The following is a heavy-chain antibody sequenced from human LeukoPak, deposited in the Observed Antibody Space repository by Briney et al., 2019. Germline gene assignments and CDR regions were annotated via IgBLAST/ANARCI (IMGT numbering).Heavy chain of an antibody. D-gene: IGHD1-26*01. CDR3: AKDKGGSYYPAYFDY. CDR2: ISGSGGSI. CDR1: GFTFSNYA. V-gene: IGHV3-23*01. J-gene: IGHJ4*02. Sequence: PGGSLRLSCAASGFTFSNYAVTWVRQAPGKGLEWVSAISGSGGSIYYADSVKGRFTISRDNSKNTLYLQMNSLRAEDTAVYYCAKDKGGSYYPAYFDYWGQGTLVTVSS.